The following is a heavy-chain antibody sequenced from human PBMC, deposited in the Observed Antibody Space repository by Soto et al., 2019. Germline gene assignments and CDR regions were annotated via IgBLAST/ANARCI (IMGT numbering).Heavy chain of an antibody. D-gene: IGHD3-3*01. V-gene: IGHV3-30*18. CDR1: GVTFNSYG. Sequence: GGSLRLSCVVSGVTFNSYGMHWVRQAPGKGLEWVAAISYDESNRYYADSVKGRFTISRDNSKSTVYLQMNSLRIEDTAVYYCAKDRGFLEWLSSVFDYWGQGTLVTVSS. CDR3: AKDRGFLEWLSSVFDY. J-gene: IGHJ4*02. CDR2: ISYDESNR.